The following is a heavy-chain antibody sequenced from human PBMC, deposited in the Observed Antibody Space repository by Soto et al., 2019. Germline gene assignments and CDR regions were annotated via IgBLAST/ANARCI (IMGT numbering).Heavy chain of an antibody. Sequence: EVQLVESGGGLVQPGRSLRLSCTASGFTFDDYAMHWVRQAPGKGLEWVSGISWNSGRIGYADSVKGRFTISRDNAKNTLYLQMNSLRAEDTALYYCAKERRSGYYYYFDYWGQGTLVTVSS. J-gene: IGHJ4*02. D-gene: IGHD3-22*01. V-gene: IGHV3-9*01. CDR3: AKERRSGYYYYFDY. CDR2: ISWNSGRI. CDR1: GFTFDDYA.